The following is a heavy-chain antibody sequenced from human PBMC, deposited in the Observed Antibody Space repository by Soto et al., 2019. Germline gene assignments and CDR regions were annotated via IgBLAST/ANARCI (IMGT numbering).Heavy chain of an antibody. V-gene: IGHV4-34*01. J-gene: IGHJ5*02. CDR3: ARISCSSTSCYTRGWFDP. D-gene: IGHD2-2*02. CDR1: GGSFSGYY. Sequence: SETLSLTCAVYGGSFSGYYWSWIRQPPGKGLEWIGEINHSGSTNYNPSLKSRVTISVDTSKNQFSLKLSSVTAADTAVYYCARISCSSTSCYTRGWFDPWGQGTLVTVSS. CDR2: INHSGST.